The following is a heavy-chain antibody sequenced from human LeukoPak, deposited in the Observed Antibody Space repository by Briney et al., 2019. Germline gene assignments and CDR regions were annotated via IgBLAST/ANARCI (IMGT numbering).Heavy chain of an antibody. Sequence: GGSLRLSCAASGFTFSSYAMSWVRQAPGKGLEWVSAISGSGGSTDYADSVKGRFTISRDNSKNTLYLQMNSLRAEDTAVYYCAKRNYYDSSGYPGPFDYWGQGTLVTVSS. J-gene: IGHJ4*02. CDR3: AKRNYYDSSGYPGPFDY. V-gene: IGHV3-23*01. CDR2: ISGSGGST. CDR1: GFTFSSYA. D-gene: IGHD3-22*01.